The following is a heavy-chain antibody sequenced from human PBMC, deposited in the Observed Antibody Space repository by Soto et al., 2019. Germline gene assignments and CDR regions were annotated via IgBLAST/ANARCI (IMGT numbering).Heavy chain of an antibody. D-gene: IGHD3-22*01. J-gene: IGHJ3*02. Sequence: ASVKVSCKASGYTFTSYGISWVRQAPGQGLEWMGRISAYNGNTNYAQKLQGRVTMTTDTSTSTAYMELRSLRSDDTAVYYCARVYKERYSVDDRQWLSDAFDIWGQGTMVTVSS. CDR3: ARVYKERYSVDDRQWLSDAFDI. CDR1: GYTFTSYG. CDR2: ISAYNGNT. V-gene: IGHV1-18*01.